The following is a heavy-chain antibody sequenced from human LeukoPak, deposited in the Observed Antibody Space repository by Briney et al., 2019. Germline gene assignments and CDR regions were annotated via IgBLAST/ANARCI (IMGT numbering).Heavy chain of an antibody. Sequence: GRPLRPSCAASGFILSDYGMHWVRQAPGKGLDWVAFMSYDGGNKYYADSVKGRFTISRDNSKNTLYLQMNTLRAEDTAVYHCAKVGRNYGDYNGWFDPWGQGTLVTVSS. J-gene: IGHJ5*02. D-gene: IGHD4-17*01. V-gene: IGHV3-30*18. CDR3: AKVGRNYGDYNGWFDP. CDR2: MSYDGGNK. CDR1: GFILSDYG.